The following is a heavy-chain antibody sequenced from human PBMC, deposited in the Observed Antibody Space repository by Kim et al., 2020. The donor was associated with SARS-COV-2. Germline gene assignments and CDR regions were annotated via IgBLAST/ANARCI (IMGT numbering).Heavy chain of an antibody. Sequence: SETLSLTCDVSGGSFSGYLWAWVRQPPEKGLEWIGEIKQSGDTNYNPSLKSRVTMSVDTAKNQLSLTLTSVTTADSGVYYCAREGGHTLPRVVITNWGQG. J-gene: IGHJ1*01. CDR1: GGSFSGYL. D-gene: IGHD3-10*01. CDR2: IKQSGDT. V-gene: IGHV4-34*01. CDR3: AREGGHTLPRVVITN.